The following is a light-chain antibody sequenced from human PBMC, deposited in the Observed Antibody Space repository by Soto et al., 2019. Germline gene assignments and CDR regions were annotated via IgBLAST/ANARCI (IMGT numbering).Light chain of an antibody. CDR1: QSVSSY. J-gene: IGKJ1*01. CDR2: DAS. CDR3: QQRSNWPT. V-gene: IGKV3-11*01. Sequence: EVVLTESAATLTLYHGERATLSCRASQSVSSYLAWYQQKPGQAPRLLIYDASNRATGIPARFSGSGSGTDFTLTISSLEPEDFAVYYCQQRSNWPTCGQGTRWLS.